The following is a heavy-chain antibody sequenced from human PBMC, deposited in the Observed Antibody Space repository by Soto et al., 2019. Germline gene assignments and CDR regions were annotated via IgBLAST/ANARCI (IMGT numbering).Heavy chain of an antibody. Sequence: SETLSLTCAVYGGSFSGYYWSWIRQPPGKGLEWIGEINHSGSTNYNPSLKSRVTISVDTSKNQFSLKLSSVTAADTAVYYCARFDGAHRRADYWGQGTLVTVSS. V-gene: IGHV4-34*01. CDR1: GGSFSGYY. D-gene: IGHD4-17*01. CDR2: INHSGST. J-gene: IGHJ4*02. CDR3: ARFDGAHRRADY.